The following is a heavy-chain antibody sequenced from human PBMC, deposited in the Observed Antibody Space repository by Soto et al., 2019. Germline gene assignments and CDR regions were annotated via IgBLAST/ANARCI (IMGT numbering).Heavy chain of an antibody. CDR2: IIPIFGTA. CDR1: GGTFSSYA. Sequence: QVQLVQSGAEVKKPGSSVKVSCKASGGTFSSYAISWVRQAPGQGLEWMGGIIPIFGTANYAQKFQGRVTITADESKSTAYMEHGSVRSEDTAVYYCARIGRGYCSGGICYPSYFDYWGQGTLVTVSS. D-gene: IGHD2-15*01. CDR3: ARIGRGYCSGGICYPSYFDY. J-gene: IGHJ4*02. V-gene: IGHV1-69*12.